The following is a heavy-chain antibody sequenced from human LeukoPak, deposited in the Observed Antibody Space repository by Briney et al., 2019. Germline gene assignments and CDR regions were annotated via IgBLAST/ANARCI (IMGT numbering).Heavy chain of an antibody. CDR2: IESGGKA. Sequence: GGSLRLSCDVSGFTVSNNYMCWVRQSPGKGLEWVSVIESGGKASYGDSVKGRFTISRDNSKNTLYLQMNSLVAEDTAVYYCTRDHRAMGRDTKGFDPWGQGTLVTVSS. D-gene: IGHD3-10*01. V-gene: IGHV3-53*01. CDR3: TRDHRAMGRDTKGFDP. J-gene: IGHJ5*02. CDR1: GFTVSNNY.